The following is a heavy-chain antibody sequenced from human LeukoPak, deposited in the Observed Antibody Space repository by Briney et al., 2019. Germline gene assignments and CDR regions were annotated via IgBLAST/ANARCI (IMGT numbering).Heavy chain of an antibody. V-gene: IGHV3-21*01. D-gene: IGHD6-13*01. CDR3: AREVKAAAAGPDY. CDR2: ISSSSSYI. CDR1: GFTFSSYS. Sequence: GGSLRLSCAASGFTFSSYSMNWVRQAPGKGLGWVSSISSSSSYIYYADSVKGRFTISRDNAKNSLYLQMNSLRAEDTAVYYCAREVKAAAAGPDYWGQGTLVTVSS. J-gene: IGHJ4*02.